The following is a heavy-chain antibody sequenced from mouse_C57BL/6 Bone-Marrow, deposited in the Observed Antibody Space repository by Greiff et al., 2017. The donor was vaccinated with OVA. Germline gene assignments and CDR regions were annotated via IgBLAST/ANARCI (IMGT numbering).Heavy chain of an antibody. D-gene: IGHD2-1*01. CDR1: GFTFSSYG. Sequence: EVQGVESGGDLVKPGGSLKLSCAASGFTFSSYGMSWVRQTPDKRLAWVATISSGGSYTYYPDSVKGRFTISRDNAKNTLYLQMSSLKSEDTAMYYCARHGGNYYFDYWGQGTTLTVSS. CDR3: ARHGGNYYFDY. CDR2: ISSGGSYT. J-gene: IGHJ2*01. V-gene: IGHV5-6*01.